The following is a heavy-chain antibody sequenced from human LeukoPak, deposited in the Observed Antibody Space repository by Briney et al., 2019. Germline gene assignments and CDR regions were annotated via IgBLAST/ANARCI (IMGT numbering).Heavy chain of an antibody. J-gene: IGHJ4*02. Sequence: SETLSLTCAVYGGSFSGYYWSWIRQPPGKGLEWIGEINHSGSTNYNPSLKSRVTMSVDTSKKQFSLRLTSVTAADTAVYYCARDGNGGSLDYWGQGALVTFSS. CDR2: INHSGST. V-gene: IGHV4-34*01. D-gene: IGHD1-26*01. CDR3: ARDGNGGSLDY. CDR1: GGSFSGYY.